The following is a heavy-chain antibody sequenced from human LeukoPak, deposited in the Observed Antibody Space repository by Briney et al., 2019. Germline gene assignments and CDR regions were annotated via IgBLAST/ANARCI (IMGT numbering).Heavy chain of an antibody. CDR1: GGSISSYY. V-gene: IGHV4-59*01. J-gene: IGHJ4*02. Sequence: SETLSLTCTVSGGSISSYYWSWIRQPPGKGLEWIGYLYDTGITNYNPYLKSRVTISVDTSKIQFSLKLSSVTAADTAVYYCARGTVRDGYNFNYWGQGTLVTVSS. CDR3: ARGTVRDGYNFNY. CDR2: LYDTGIT. D-gene: IGHD5-24*01.